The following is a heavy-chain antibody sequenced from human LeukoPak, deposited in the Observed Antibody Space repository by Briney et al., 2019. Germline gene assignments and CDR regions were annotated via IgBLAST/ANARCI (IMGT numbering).Heavy chain of an antibody. CDR1: GFTFSSYS. J-gene: IGHJ4*02. CDR2: ISSSSSYI. Sequence: GGSLRLSCAASGFTFSSYSMNWVRQAPGKGLEWVSSISSSSSYIYYADSVEGRFTISRDNAKNSLYLQMNSLRAEDTAVYYCARPYDILTGGPVDYWGQGTLVTVSS. CDR3: ARPYDILTGGPVDY. D-gene: IGHD3-9*01. V-gene: IGHV3-21*01.